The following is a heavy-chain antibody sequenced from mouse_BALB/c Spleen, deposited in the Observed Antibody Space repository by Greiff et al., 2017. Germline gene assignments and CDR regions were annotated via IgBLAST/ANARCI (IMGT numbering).Heavy chain of an antibody. CDR1: GYSITSGYY. CDR3: ARETTVVANYAMDY. J-gene: IGHJ4*01. D-gene: IGHD1-1*01. CDR2: ISYDGSN. V-gene: IGHV3-6*02. Sequence: EVQVVESGPGLVKPSQSLSLTCSVTGYSITSGYYWNWIRQFPGNKLEWMGYISYDGSNNYNPSLKNRISITRDTSKNQFFLKLNSVTTEDTATYYCARETTVVANYAMDYWGQGTSVTVSS.